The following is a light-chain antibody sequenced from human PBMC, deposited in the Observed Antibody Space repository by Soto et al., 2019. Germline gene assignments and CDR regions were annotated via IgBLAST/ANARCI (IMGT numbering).Light chain of an antibody. CDR3: QQYNNWPRT. Sequence: EIVMTQSPATLSVSPGKRATLSCRASQSVSSNLAWYQQKPGQAPRLLIYGASTRATAIPARFSGSGSGTEFTLAISSLQSEDCAVYYCQQYNNWPRTFGQGTKVEIK. CDR2: GAS. V-gene: IGKV3-15*01. CDR1: QSVSSN. J-gene: IGKJ1*01.